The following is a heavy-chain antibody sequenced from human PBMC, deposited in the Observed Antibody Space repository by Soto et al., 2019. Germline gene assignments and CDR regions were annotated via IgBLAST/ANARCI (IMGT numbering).Heavy chain of an antibody. Sequence: QVQLQASGPGVVKPTETLSLTCTVSGVSITHHYWGWIRQPHGKGLEWIGRIYYSVTGTYNPALESRVTMSVDTSKNQVSLRMTSATDADTAVYYCARREGDGFGLNLWGQGALVTVSS. D-gene: IGHD2-21*02. CDR2: IYYSVTG. CDR1: GVSITHHY. V-gene: IGHV4-59*11. CDR3: ARREGDGFGLNL. J-gene: IGHJ5*02.